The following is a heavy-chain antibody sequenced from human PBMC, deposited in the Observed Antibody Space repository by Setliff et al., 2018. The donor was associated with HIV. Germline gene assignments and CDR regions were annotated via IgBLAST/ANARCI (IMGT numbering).Heavy chain of an antibody. Sequence: KTSETLSLTCTVSYGSISGHYWTWIRQPPGKGLEWIGYIHHSGGTQYNPSLMSRLTMSVDSSKNQFSLSLSSVTAADTAVYYCARLPDINSWPFDYWARGTLVTAPQ. D-gene: IGHD6-13*01. J-gene: IGHJ4*02. CDR2: IHHSGGT. CDR3: ARLPDINSWPFDY. CDR1: YGSISGHY. V-gene: IGHV4-59*11.